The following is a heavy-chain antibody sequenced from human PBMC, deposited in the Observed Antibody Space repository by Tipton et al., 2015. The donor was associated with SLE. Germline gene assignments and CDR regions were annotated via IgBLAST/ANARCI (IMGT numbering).Heavy chain of an antibody. V-gene: IGHV4-59*08. CDR3: ARRGQGAGYFQH. D-gene: IGHD6-13*01. CDR1: GGSISSYY. J-gene: IGHJ1*01. CDR2: IYHSGST. Sequence: TLSLTCTVSGGSISSYYWGWIRQPPGKGLEWIGSIYHSGSTYYNPSLKSRVTISVDTSKNQFSLKLSSVTAADTAVYYCARRGQGAGYFQHWGQGTLVTVSS.